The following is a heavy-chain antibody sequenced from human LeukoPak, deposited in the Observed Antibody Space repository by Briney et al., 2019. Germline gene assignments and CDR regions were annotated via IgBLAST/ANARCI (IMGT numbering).Heavy chain of an antibody. J-gene: IGHJ4*02. D-gene: IGHD6-13*01. V-gene: IGHV3-30*02. CDR1: GFTFSSYW. CDR3: ANGIAAAGRRVDY. CDR2: IRYDGSNK. Sequence: GGSLRLSCAASGFTFSSYWMHWVRQAPGKGLEWVAFIRYDGSNKYYADSVKGRFTISRDNSKNTLYLQMNSLRAEDTAVYYCANGIAAAGRRVDYWGQGTLVTVSS.